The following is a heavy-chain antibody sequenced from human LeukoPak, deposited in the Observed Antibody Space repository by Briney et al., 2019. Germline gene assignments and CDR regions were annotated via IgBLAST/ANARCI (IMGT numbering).Heavy chain of an antibody. CDR1: GFTFSSHW. V-gene: IGHV3-7*01. Sequence: GGSLRLPCVGSGFTFSSHWMSWVRQAPGKGLEWVANIKQDGSEIYYVDSVRGRFTVSRDNAKNSLHLQMNSLRAEDTAVYYCARRNTYYYDSSGYFPNNWFDPWGQGTLVTVSS. CDR3: ARRNTYYYDSSGYFPNNWFDP. J-gene: IGHJ5*02. CDR2: IKQDGSEI. D-gene: IGHD3-22*01.